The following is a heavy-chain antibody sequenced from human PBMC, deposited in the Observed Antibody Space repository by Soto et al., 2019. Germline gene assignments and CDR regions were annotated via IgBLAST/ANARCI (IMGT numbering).Heavy chain of an antibody. CDR3: ARVGPSRVGAILLDY. CDR1: GGSISSGDYY. V-gene: IGHV4-30-4*01. CDR2: IYYSGST. J-gene: IGHJ4*02. D-gene: IGHD1-26*01. Sequence: PSETLSLTCTVSGGSISSGDYYWSWIRQPPGKGLEWIGYIYYSGSTYYNPSLKSRVTISVDTSKNQFSLKLSSVTAADTAVYYCARVGPSRVGAILLDYWGQGTLVTVSS.